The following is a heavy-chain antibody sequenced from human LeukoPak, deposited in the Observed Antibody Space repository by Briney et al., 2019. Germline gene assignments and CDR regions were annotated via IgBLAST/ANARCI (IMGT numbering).Heavy chain of an antibody. D-gene: IGHD1-26*01. V-gene: IGHV4-39*01. CDR2: IYYSGST. CDR1: GGSISSSSYY. Sequence: SETLSLTCTVSGGSISSSSYYWGWIRQPPGKGLEWIGSIYYSGSTYYNPSLKSRVTISVDTSKNQFFLKLSSVTAADTAVYYCARLHYEWELCFDYWGQGTLVTVSS. CDR3: ARLHYEWELCFDY. J-gene: IGHJ4*02.